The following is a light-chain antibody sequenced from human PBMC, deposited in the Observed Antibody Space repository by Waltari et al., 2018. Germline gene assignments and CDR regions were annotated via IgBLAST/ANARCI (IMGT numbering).Light chain of an antibody. V-gene: IGKV1-5*03. J-gene: IGKJ1*01. CDR1: KSISSW. Sequence: DFQMTQSPSTLSASVGDRVTITCRASKSISSWLAWYQQKPGKAPKLLIYKTSNLESGVPSRFSGSGSGTEFTLTISSLQPDDFATYYCQHYNTFSGTFGQGTKVEI. CDR2: KTS. CDR3: QHYNTFSGT.